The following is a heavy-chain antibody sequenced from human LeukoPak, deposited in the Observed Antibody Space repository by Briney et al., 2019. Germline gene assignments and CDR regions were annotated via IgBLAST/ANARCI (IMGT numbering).Heavy chain of an antibody. CDR3: AKDILTGGYYFDY. CDR2: ISGSGGST. D-gene: IGHD2-8*02. Sequence: GGSLRLSCVASGFTFSSYGMSWVRQAPGKGLEWVSAISGSGGSTYYADSVKGRFTISRDNSKNTLYLQMNSLRAEDTAVYYCAKDILTGGYYFDYWGQGTLVTVSS. J-gene: IGHJ4*02. CDR1: GFTFSSYG. V-gene: IGHV3-23*01.